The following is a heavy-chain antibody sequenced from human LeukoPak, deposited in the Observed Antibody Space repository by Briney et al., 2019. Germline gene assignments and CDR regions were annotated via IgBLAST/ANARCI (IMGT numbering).Heavy chain of an antibody. CDR1: GDSVSSNSAA. Sequence: SQTLSLTCAISGDSVSSNSAAWNWIRQSPSRGLEWLGRTYYRPKWYNDYAVSVKSRITINPNTSKNQFSLQLNSVTPEDTAVYYCARFSSSSSSVKNYYYYYYMDVWGKGTTVTVSS. V-gene: IGHV6-1*01. CDR3: ARFSSSSSSVKNYYYYYYMDV. CDR2: TYYRPKWYN. J-gene: IGHJ6*03. D-gene: IGHD6-6*01.